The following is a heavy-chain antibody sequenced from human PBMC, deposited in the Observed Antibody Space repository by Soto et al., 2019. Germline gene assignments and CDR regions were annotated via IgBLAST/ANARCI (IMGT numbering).Heavy chain of an antibody. V-gene: IGHV4-59*01. CDR3: ARDFAYFDS. D-gene: IGHD3-3*01. CDR1: GGSITGYY. Sequence: PSETLSLTCTVSGGSITGYYWSWIRQPPGKGLEWIGYVYHTGRTSYNPSLKSRVSISMDTSKNQFSLNLDSVTAADTAVYFCARDFAYFDSWGQGTLVTVSS. J-gene: IGHJ4*02. CDR2: VYHTGRT.